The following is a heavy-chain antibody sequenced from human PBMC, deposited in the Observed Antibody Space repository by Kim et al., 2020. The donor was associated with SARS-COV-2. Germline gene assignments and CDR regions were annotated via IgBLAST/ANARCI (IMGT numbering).Heavy chain of an antibody. V-gene: IGHV4-4*02. CDR1: GGSISSSNW. CDR3: ARAEGDGLGFDP. D-gene: IGHD3-10*01. J-gene: IGHJ5*02. CDR2: IYHSGST. Sequence: SETLSLTCAVSGGSISSSNWWSWVRQPPGKGLEWIGEIYHSGSTNYNPSLKSRFTISVDKSKNQFSLKLSSVTAADTAVYYCARAEGDGLGFDPWGQGTLVTVSS.